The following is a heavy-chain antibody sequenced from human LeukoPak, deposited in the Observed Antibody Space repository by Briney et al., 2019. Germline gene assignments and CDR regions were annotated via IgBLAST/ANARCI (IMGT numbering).Heavy chain of an antibody. V-gene: IGHV4-59*01. Sequence: SETLSLTCSVSGGSISSYYWSWIRQPPGKGLEWIGYIYYSGSTNYNPSLKSRVTISVDTSKNQFSLKLSSATAADTAVYYCAKTVTTASGAFDIWGQGTMVTVSS. CDR1: GGSISSYY. CDR2: IYYSGST. D-gene: IGHD4-17*01. J-gene: IGHJ3*02. CDR3: AKTVTTASGAFDI.